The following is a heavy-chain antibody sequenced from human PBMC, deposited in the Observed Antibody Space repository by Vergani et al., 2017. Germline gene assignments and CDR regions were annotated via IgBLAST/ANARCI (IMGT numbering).Heavy chain of an antibody. D-gene: IGHD2-15*01. CDR2: INPSGGST. V-gene: IGHV1-46*03. Sequence: QVQLVQSGAEVKKPGASVKVSCKASGYTFTSYGISWVRQAPGQGLEWMGIINPSGGSTSYAQKFQGRVTMTRDTSTSTVYMELSSLRSEDTAVYYCAREGEINCSGGSCYYRGANYYYGMDVWGQGTTVTVSS. CDR1: GYTFTSYG. CDR3: AREGEINCSGGSCYYRGANYYYGMDV. J-gene: IGHJ6*02.